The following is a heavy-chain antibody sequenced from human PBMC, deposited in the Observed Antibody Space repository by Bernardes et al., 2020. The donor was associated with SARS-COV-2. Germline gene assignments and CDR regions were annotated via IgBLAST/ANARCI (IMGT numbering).Heavy chain of an antibody. J-gene: IGHJ3*02. D-gene: IGHD3-22*01. V-gene: IGHV4-59*01. CDR2: IYYSGST. Sequence: SETLSLTCTVSGGSISSYYWSWIRQPPGKGLEWIGYIYYSGSTNYNPSLKSRVTISVDTSKNQFSLKLSSVTAADTAVYYCAGVDTPTQYYYDSSGYTGAFDIWGQGTMVTVSS. CDR1: GGSISSYY. CDR3: AGVDTPTQYYYDSSGYTGAFDI.